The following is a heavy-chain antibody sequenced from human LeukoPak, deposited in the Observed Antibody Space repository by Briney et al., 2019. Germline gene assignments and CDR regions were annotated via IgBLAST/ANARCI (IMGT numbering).Heavy chain of an antibody. D-gene: IGHD5-18*01. Sequence: PGGSLRLSCAASGFTFSSYEMNWVRQAPGKGLEWVSSISRSATTIYYADSVKGRFTISRDNAKNSLYLQMNSLRAEDTGVYYCAIVRGVYSYGHPYYFDYWGQGTLVTVSS. CDR1: GFTFSSYE. CDR3: AIVRGVYSYGHPYYFDY. V-gene: IGHV3-48*03. J-gene: IGHJ4*02. CDR2: ISRSATTI.